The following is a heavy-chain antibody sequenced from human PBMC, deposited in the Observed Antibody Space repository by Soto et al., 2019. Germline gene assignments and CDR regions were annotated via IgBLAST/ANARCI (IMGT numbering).Heavy chain of an antibody. CDR2: TYYRSKWYN. D-gene: IGHD3-10*01. Sequence: SQTLSLTCAISGDSVSSNSAAWNWIRQSPSRGLEWLGRTYYRSKWYNDYAVSVKSRITINPDTSKNQFSLQLSSVTAADTAVYYCARVAKTRDGDSNSNKNWFDPWGQGTLVTVSS. CDR1: GDSVSSNSAA. CDR3: ARVAKTRDGDSNSNKNWFDP. J-gene: IGHJ5*02. V-gene: IGHV6-1*01.